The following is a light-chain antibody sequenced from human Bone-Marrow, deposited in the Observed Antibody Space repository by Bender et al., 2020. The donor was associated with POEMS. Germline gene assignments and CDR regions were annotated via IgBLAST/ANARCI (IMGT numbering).Light chain of an antibody. CDR3: SSYAGSPSYVV. CDR2: EVS. J-gene: IGLJ2*01. V-gene: IGLV2-8*01. CDR1: SSDVGGYNY. Sequence: QSALTQPPSASGSPGQSVTISCTGTSSDVGGYNYVSWYQQHPGKAPKLMIYEVSKRPSGVPDRFSGSKSGNTASLTVSGLQAEDDADYYCSSYAGSPSYVVFGGGTKLTVL.